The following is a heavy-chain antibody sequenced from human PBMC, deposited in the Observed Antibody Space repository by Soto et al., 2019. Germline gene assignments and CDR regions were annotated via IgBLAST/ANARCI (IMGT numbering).Heavy chain of an antibody. CDR3: AAEARYGDLIFDS. J-gene: IGHJ4*02. D-gene: IGHD4-17*01. CDR1: GVTFSSNT. Sequence: ASVKVSCKASGVTFSSNTASWVRQTPGQGLEWMGRIMPLLDTTNYAQEFQGRIRITADKFTSTSYLELYSLRSEDSALYYCAAEARYGDLIFDSWGPGTLVTVSS. CDR2: IMPLLDTT. V-gene: IGHV1-69*08.